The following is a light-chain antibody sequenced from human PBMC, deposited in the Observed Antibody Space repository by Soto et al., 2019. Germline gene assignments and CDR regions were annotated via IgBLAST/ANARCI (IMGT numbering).Light chain of an antibody. J-gene: IGKJ1*01. CDR1: QDIGSS. CDR2: AAS. V-gene: IGKV1-16*01. CDR3: QQYNSYPRT. Sequence: DIQMTQSPSSLSVSVGDRVTITCRASQDIGSSLGWFQQKPGKAPKSLIYAASTLQVGVPSRFSSSGSGRDFMLTTSSLQHEDFATYYCQQYNSYPRTFGQGKKVEIK.